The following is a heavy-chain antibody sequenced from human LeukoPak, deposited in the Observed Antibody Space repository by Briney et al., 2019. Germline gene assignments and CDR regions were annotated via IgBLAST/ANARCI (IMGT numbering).Heavy chain of an antibody. CDR2: IIPILGIA. V-gene: IGHV1-69*04. D-gene: IGHD6-6*01. Sequence: SVKVSCKASGGTFSSYAISWVRQAPGQGLEWMGRIIPILGIANYAQKFQGRVTITADKSTSTAYMELSSLRSEDTAVYYCARYGGSIAAPNFDYWGQGTLVTVSS. CDR1: GGTFSSYA. J-gene: IGHJ4*02. CDR3: ARYGGSIAAPNFDY.